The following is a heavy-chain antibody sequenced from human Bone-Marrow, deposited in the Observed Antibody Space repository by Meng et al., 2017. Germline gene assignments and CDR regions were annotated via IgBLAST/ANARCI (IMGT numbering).Heavy chain of an antibody. CDR1: GGSISSSNW. CDR3: ARVRVEYWYFDL. J-gene: IGHJ2*01. CDR2: IYHSGST. Sequence: VQVEEVGPRLVKPSGTLSLTCAVSGGSISSSNWWSWVRQPPGKGLEWIGEIYHSGSTNYNPSLKSRVTISVDKSKNQFSLKLSSVTAADTAVYYCARVRVEYWYFDLWGRGTLVTVSS. V-gene: IGHV4-4*02.